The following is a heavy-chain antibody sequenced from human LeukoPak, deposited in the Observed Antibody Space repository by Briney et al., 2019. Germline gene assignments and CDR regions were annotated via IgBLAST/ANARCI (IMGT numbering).Heavy chain of an antibody. V-gene: IGHV3-48*03. CDR3: ARASYGSGSYPGDY. CDR2: IGGSGVTK. CDR1: GFTFSNYE. D-gene: IGHD3-10*01. J-gene: IGHJ4*02. Sequence: GGSLRLSCAASGFTFSNYEMNWVRQAPGKGPEWISYIGGSGVTKRYADSVKGRFSISRDNAKNSLYLQMNSLRAEDTAVYYCARASYGSGSYPGDYWGQGTLVTVSS.